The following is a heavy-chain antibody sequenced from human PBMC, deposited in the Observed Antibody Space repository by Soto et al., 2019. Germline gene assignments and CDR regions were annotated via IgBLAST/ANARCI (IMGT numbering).Heavy chain of an antibody. CDR2: IYHSENI. CDR1: GGSVSSGGYS. D-gene: IGHD1-26*01. V-gene: IGHV4-30-2*01. CDR3: VRNVAGATVPYYFDF. Sequence: SETLSLTCAVSGGSVSSGGYSWSWIRQPPGKGLEWIGYIYHSENIYYNPSLKRRVTMSAETSKNQFSLRLNSVTAADTAIYYCVRNVAGATVPYYFDFWGQGIVVTVSS. J-gene: IGHJ4*02.